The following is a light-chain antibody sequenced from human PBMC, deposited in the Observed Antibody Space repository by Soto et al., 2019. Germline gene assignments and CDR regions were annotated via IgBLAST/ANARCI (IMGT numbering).Light chain of an antibody. CDR1: QSLLHSDGKTY. V-gene: IGKV2-29*01. CDR3: QQSYSTPTIT. Sequence: DIVMTQTPLSLSVTPGQPASISCESSQSLLHSDGKTYLYWYLQKPGQPPQLLIYAASSLQSGVPSRFSGSGSGTDFTLTISSLQPEDFGTYYCQQSYSTPTITFGQGTRLEIK. CDR2: AAS. J-gene: IGKJ5*01.